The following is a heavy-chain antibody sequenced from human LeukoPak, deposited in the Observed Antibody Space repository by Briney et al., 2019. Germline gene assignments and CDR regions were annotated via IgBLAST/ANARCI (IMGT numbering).Heavy chain of an antibody. CDR3: ARDGYCSSTSCYIRPTRYYYMDV. J-gene: IGHJ6*03. Sequence: SVKVSCKASGGTFSSYAISWVRQAPGQGLEWMGGIIPIFGTANYAQKFQGRVTITADESTSTAYMELSSLRSEDTAVYYCARDGYCSSTSCYIRPTRYYYMDVWGKGTTVTVSS. CDR1: GGTFSSYA. V-gene: IGHV1-69*13. D-gene: IGHD2-2*02. CDR2: IIPIFGTA.